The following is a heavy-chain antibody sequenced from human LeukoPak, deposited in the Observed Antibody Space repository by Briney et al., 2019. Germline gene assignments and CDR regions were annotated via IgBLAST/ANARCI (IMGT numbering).Heavy chain of an antibody. Sequence: RPGGSLRLSCAASGFTFSPYRMNWVRQAPGKGLVWVSRIGDGGSITTYADSVKGRFTISRDNAKSTVFLQRNSLRVEDTAVHSCARALSGSYYDYFDYWGQGTLVTASS. CDR3: ARALSGSYYDYFDY. V-gene: IGHV3-74*03. J-gene: IGHJ4*01. D-gene: IGHD1-26*01. CDR1: GFTFSPYR. CDR2: IGDGGSIT.